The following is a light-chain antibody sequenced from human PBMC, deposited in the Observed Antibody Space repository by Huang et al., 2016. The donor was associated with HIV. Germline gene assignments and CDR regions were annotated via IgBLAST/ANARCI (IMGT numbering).Light chain of an antibody. CDR1: QSVSSTD. V-gene: IGKV3-20*01. Sequence: EIVLTQSPGTLSLSPGESATLSCRASQSVSSTDLAWYQQKPAQSPRLLSYVASSRSTGIPDRFCGSGSGTDFTLTISRLEPEDFAVYYCQHYGSSTRTFGQGTKVEIK. CDR2: VAS. CDR3: QHYGSSTRT. J-gene: IGKJ1*01.